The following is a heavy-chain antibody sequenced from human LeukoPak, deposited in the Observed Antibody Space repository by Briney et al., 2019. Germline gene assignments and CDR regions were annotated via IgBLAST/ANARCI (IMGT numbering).Heavy chain of an antibody. CDR1: GFSFSNYG. Sequence: GGTLRLSCAASGFSFSNYGMSWVRQAPGKGLEWVSIISGRGTTTYYADSVKGHFTISRDNPKNTLYLHMSSLRAEDTAVYYCAKRVGAWIQLWSPHDAFDIWGQGTLVTVSS. D-gene: IGHD5-18*01. CDR2: ISGRGTTT. CDR3: AKRVGAWIQLWSPHDAFDI. J-gene: IGHJ3*02. V-gene: IGHV3-23*01.